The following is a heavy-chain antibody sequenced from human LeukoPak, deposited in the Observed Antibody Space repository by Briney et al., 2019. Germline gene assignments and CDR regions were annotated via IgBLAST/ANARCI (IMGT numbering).Heavy chain of an antibody. J-gene: IGHJ4*02. D-gene: IGHD5-12*01. V-gene: IGHV3-7*01. CDR2: IKHDGTEK. CDR3: ARQSFGGYHYPDY. Sequence: PGGSLRLSCAASGFSFSIYWMTWVRQAPGKGLEWVANIKHDGTEKYYVDSVKGRFTISRDNAKDSLFLQMDSLRAEDTAVYYCARQSFGGYHYPDYWGQGSLVTVSS. CDR1: GFSFSIYW.